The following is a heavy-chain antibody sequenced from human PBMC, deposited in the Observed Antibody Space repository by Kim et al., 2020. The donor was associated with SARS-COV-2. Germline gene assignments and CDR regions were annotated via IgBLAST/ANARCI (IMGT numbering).Heavy chain of an antibody. V-gene: IGHV7-4-1*02. CDR3: VRRTSRWSRGC. Sequence: ASVKVSCKASGYTFTNYAMNWVRQAPGQGLEWMGWINTNSGNPTYAQGFTGRFVFSSDTSVSTAYLQISSLQAEDTAVYFCVRRTSRWSRGCWGQGTLVT. CDR1: GYTFTNYA. J-gene: IGHJ1*01. CDR2: INTNSGNP. D-gene: IGHD2-2*01.